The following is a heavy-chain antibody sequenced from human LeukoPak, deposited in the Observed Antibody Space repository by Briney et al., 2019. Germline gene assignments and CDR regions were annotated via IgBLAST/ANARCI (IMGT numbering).Heavy chain of an antibody. Sequence: ASETLSLTCAVYGGSFSGYYWSWIRQPPGKGLEWIGEINHSGRTNYNPSLKSRVTISVDTSKNQISLKLTSVTAADTAVFYCARGRFTGGGFGESYDWGQGTLVTVSS. J-gene: IGHJ4*02. CDR3: ARGRFTGGGFGESYD. CDR2: INHSGRT. V-gene: IGHV4-34*01. CDR1: GGSFSGYY. D-gene: IGHD3-10*01.